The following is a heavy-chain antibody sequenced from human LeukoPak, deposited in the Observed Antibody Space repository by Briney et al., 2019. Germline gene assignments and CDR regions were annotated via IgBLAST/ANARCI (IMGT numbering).Heavy chain of an antibody. CDR3: AREGIAVAGTAFDY. Sequence: GGSLRLSCAASGFTFSSYWMHWVRQAPGKGLEWVAVIWYDGSNKYYADSVKGRFTISRDNSKNTLYLQMNSLRAEDTAVYYCAREGIAVAGTAFDYWGQGTLVTVSS. V-gene: IGHV3-33*08. CDR2: IWYDGSNK. CDR1: GFTFSSYW. J-gene: IGHJ4*02. D-gene: IGHD6-19*01.